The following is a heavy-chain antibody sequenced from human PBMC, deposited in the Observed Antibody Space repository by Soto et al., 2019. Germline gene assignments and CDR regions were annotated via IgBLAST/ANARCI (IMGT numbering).Heavy chain of an antibody. CDR2: INPSGGST. CDR1: GYTFTRYY. D-gene: IGHD3-10*01. Sequence: ASVKVTCKASGYTFTRYYMHWVRQAPGQGLEWMGIINPSGGSTSYAQKFQGRVTMTRDTSTSTVYMELSSLRSEDTAVYYCARDGSHCYGMDVWGQGTTVTVSS. CDR3: ARDGSHCYGMDV. J-gene: IGHJ6*02. V-gene: IGHV1-46*01.